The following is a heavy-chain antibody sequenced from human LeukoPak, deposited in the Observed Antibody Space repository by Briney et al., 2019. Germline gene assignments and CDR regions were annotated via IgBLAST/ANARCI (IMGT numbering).Heavy chain of an antibody. CDR2: INPNSGGT. D-gene: IGHD6-19*01. V-gene: IGHV1-2*02. Sequence: EASVKVSCKASGYTFTGYYMHWVRQAPGQGLEWMGWINPNSGGTNYAQKFQGRVTMTWDMSTSTVYMELSSLRSEDTAVYYCARSHYSRGWEYFDYWGQGTLVTVSS. J-gene: IGHJ4*02. CDR3: ARSHYSRGWEYFDY. CDR1: GYTFTGYY.